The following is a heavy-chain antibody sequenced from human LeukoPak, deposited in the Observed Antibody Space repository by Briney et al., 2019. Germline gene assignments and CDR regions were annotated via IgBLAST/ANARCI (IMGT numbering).Heavy chain of an antibody. CDR1: GFTFSSYS. D-gene: IGHD6-19*01. Sequence: GGSLRLSCAASGFTFSSYSMNWVRQAPGKGLEWVSSISSSSSYIYYADSVKGRFTISRDNAKNSLYLQMNSLRAEDTAVYYCARGARSGGWYFDYWGQGTLVTVSS. CDR2: ISSSSSYI. CDR3: ARGARSGGWYFDY. J-gene: IGHJ4*02. V-gene: IGHV3-21*01.